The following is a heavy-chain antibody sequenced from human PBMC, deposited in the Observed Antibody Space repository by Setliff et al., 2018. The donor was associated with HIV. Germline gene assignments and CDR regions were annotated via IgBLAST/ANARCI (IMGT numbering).Heavy chain of an antibody. V-gene: IGHV4-34*01. CDR3: ARGSAYSSGWYNDYYYMDV. CDR1: GGSFSGYY. D-gene: IGHD6-19*01. Sequence: SETLFLTCAVYGGSFSGYYWSWIRQPPGKGLEWIGEINHSGSTNYNPSLKSRVTISVDTSKNQFSLKLSSVTAADTAVYYCARGSAYSSGWYNDYYYMDVWGKGTTVTVSS. J-gene: IGHJ6*03. CDR2: INHSGST.